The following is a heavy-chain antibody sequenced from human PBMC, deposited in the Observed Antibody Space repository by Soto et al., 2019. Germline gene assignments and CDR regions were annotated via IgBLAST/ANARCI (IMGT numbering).Heavy chain of an antibody. CDR1: GGCISSGDYY. CDR3: ARVPPIAAAGNYFDY. Sequence: SETLSLTCTVSGGCISSGDYYWSWIRQPPGKGLEWIGYIYYSGSTYYNPSLKSRVTISVDTSKNQFSLKLSSVTAADTAVYYCARVPPIAAAGNYFDYWGQGTLVTVSS. CDR2: IYYSGST. D-gene: IGHD6-13*01. J-gene: IGHJ4*02. V-gene: IGHV4-30-4*01.